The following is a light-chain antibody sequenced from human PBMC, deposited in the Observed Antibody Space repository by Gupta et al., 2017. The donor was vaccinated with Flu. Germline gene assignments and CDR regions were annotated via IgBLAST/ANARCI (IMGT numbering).Light chain of an antibody. CDR3: YSKDSSGNQRV. Sequence: SSALPPPPSVSVSPGQTARITCSGDALPREYAYWYQQKSGQAPVLVIYEDKKRPSGIPERFSGSSSGTRATLTISGAQVEDEADYYCYSKDSSGNQRVFGGGTKLTVL. CDR2: EDK. CDR1: ALPREY. J-gene: IGLJ3*02. V-gene: IGLV3-10*01.